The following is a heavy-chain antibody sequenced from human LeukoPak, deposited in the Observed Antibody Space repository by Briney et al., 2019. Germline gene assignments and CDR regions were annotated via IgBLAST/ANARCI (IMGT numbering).Heavy chain of an antibody. CDR1: GDSVSSNSAA. V-gene: IGHV6-1*01. D-gene: IGHD5-12*01. CDR3: ARVADRGGYETFDY. J-gene: IGHJ4*02. CDR2: TYHRSKWYS. Sequence: SQTLSLTCAISGDSVSSNSAAWNWIRQSPSRGLEWLGRTYHRSKWYSESAVSLKDRITINPDTSKNQFSLQLNSVAPEDTAVYYCARVADRGGYETFDYWGQGTLVTVSS.